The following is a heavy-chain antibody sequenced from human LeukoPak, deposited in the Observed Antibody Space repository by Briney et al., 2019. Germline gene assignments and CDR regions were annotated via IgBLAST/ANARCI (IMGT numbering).Heavy chain of an antibody. J-gene: IGHJ4*02. CDR1: GFTFSSYA. CDR2: ISGSGGST. D-gene: IGHD5-24*01. CDR3: ARETPRRGETRDGYR. V-gene: IGHV3-23*01. Sequence: GGSLRLSCAASGFTFSSYAMSWVRQAPGKGLEWVSAISGSGGSTYYADSVKGRFTISRDNAKNSLYLQMNSLRAEDTAVYYCARETPRRGETRDGYRWGQGTLVTVSS.